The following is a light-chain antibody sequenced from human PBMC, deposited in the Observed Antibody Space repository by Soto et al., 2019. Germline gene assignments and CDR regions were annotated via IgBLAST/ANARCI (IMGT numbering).Light chain of an antibody. CDR1: QRISSW. CDR2: DAS. CDR3: QQYNSYPWT. Sequence: DIKMTQSPSTLYASVGDRVTITCRASQRISSWLAWYQQKPGKAPKLLIYDASSLESGVPSRFSGSGSGTEFTLTISSLQPDDFATYYCQQYNSYPWTFGQGTKVEIK. J-gene: IGKJ1*01. V-gene: IGKV1-5*01.